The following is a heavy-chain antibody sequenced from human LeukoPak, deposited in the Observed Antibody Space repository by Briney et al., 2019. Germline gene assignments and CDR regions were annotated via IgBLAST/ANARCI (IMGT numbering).Heavy chain of an antibody. CDR1: GFTFSSYW. CDR2: IASDGSST. Sequence: GGSLRLSCAASGFTFSSYWMNWVRQAPGKGLVWVSRIASDGSSTTYADSVKGRFSISRDNAKNTLHLQMNSLRVEDTAVYYCARGRPHGNDYWGQGTLVTDSS. J-gene: IGHJ4*02. D-gene: IGHD4-23*01. V-gene: IGHV3-74*01. CDR3: ARGRPHGNDY.